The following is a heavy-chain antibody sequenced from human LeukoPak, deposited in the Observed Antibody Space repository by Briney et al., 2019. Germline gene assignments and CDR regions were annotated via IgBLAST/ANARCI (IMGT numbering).Heavy chain of an antibody. Sequence: PSETLSLTCSVSGGSIRNYFWSWIRQPAGKGLEWIGRIYTSGSIDYKPSLRSRVTMPVATSRNQFSLKLTSVTAADTAVYYCVRGSKTYDGSGYYHDYWGQGTLVTVSS. CDR1: GGSIRNYF. V-gene: IGHV4-4*07. CDR3: VRGSKTYDGSGYYHDY. J-gene: IGHJ4*02. D-gene: IGHD3-22*01. CDR2: IYTSGSI.